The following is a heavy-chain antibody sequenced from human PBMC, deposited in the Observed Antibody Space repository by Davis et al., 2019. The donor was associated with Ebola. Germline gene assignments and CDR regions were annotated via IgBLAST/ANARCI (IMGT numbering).Heavy chain of an antibody. D-gene: IGHD3-3*01. CDR2: IVVGSGDT. CDR1: GFTLTRTA. Sequence: SVKVSCKASGFTLTRTAMQWMRQARGQRPEWIGWIVVGSGDTNYAQQFQERVTITRDISTTTGYMELSSLRSDDTAVYYCAINTIFGDLLDYYYMDVWGKGTTVTVSS. J-gene: IGHJ6*03. V-gene: IGHV1-58*02. CDR3: AINTIFGDLLDYYYMDV.